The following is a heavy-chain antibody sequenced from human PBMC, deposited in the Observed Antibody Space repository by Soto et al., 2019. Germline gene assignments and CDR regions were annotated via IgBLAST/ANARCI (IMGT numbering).Heavy chain of an antibody. Sequence: GVTLRLSCAASGFTFSTYGMNWVLQATGKGLEWLSSISDSGHYIYYADSVKGRFTISRDNAKNSLFLQMNSRRGEDTAVYYCPRSVLALPYSASHWFDPWGHGTLVTVS. CDR2: ISDSGHYI. V-gene: IGHV3-21*01. J-gene: IGHJ5*02. D-gene: IGHD2-15*01. CDR3: PRSVLALPYSASHWFDP. CDR1: GFTFSTYG.